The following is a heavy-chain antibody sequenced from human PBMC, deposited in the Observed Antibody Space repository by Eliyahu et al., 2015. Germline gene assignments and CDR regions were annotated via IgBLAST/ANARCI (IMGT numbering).Heavy chain of an antibody. CDR2: ISGSGGST. CDR3: AKDHILEDEIVGHRY. Sequence: EVQLLEPGXGLVQPGGSXRLSXTASGFXFANYAMSWVRQAPGKGLEWVSGISGSGGSTYFADSVKGRLTISRDNSKNTLYLQMNSLRADDTAVYYCAKDHILEDEIVGHRYWGQGTLVTVSS. V-gene: IGHV3-23*01. CDR1: GFXFANYA. D-gene: IGHD1-26*01. J-gene: IGHJ4*02.